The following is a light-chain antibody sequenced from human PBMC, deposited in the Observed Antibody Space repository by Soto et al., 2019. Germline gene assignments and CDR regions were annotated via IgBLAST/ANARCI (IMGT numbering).Light chain of an antibody. J-gene: IGKJ1*01. CDR2: GAS. V-gene: IGKV3-15*01. CDR3: QQYNNWPT. Sequence: EIVMTQSPGTLSLSPGERATLSCRASPSVSGSNLAWYQQKPGQAPRLLIYGASTRATGIPARFSGSGSGTEFTLTISSLQSEDFAVYYCQQYNNWPTFGQGTKVDIK. CDR1: PSVSGSN.